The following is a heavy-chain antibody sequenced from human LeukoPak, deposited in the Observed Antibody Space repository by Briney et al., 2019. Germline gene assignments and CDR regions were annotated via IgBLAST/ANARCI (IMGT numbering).Heavy chain of an antibody. J-gene: IGHJ4*02. V-gene: IGHV1-58*02. CDR1: GFTFTSSA. CDR2: IVVGSGNT. D-gene: IGHD3-16*01. Sequence: SVKVSCKASGFTFTSSAMQWVRQARGQRLEWIGWIVVGSGNTNYAQKFQERVTITRDMSTSTAYMELRSLRSEDTAGYYLAAGIKGELIWGGDFDYWGQGTLVTVSS. CDR3: AAGIKGELIWGGDFDY.